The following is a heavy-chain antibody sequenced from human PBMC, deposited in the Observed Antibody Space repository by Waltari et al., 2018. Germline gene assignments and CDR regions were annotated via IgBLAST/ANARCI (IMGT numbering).Heavy chain of an antibody. J-gene: IGHJ1*01. CDR1: GATIDSNY. CDR3: ARAGHPNS. Sequence: EVYLEQSGGGLVQPGGSLKLSCAASGATIDSNYMNWIRQVPGKGLPWISVIFADGTTHYADSVRGRFAISRDTSENTLYLQLSGLRPDDSGFYYCARAGHPNSWGQGALVTVSS. CDR2: IFADGTT. V-gene: IGHV3-66*02. D-gene: IGHD1-1*01.